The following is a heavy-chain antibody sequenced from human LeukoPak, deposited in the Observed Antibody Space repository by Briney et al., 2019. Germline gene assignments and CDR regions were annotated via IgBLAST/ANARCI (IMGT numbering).Heavy chain of an antibody. V-gene: IGHV3-23*01. Sequence: PGGSLRLSCAASEFTFSSYNMNWVRQAPGKGLEWVSAISGSGGSTHYADSVKGRFTISRDNSKNMLYLQMNSLRAEDTAVYYCAKRYGSGSYYSIYYYYMDVWGKGTTVTISS. CDR1: EFTFSSYN. CDR3: AKRYGSGSYYSIYYYYMDV. CDR2: ISGSGGST. D-gene: IGHD3-10*01. J-gene: IGHJ6*03.